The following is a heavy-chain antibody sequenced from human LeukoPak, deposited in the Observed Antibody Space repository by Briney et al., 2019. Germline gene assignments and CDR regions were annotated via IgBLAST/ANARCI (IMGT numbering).Heavy chain of an antibody. V-gene: IGHV3-9*01. CDR2: MSWNSGSI. CDR1: GFTFDDYA. CDR3: ARDRIPSAVAGTGGFDH. D-gene: IGHD6-19*01. J-gene: IGHJ4*02. Sequence: SLRLSCAASGFTFDDYAMHWVRQPPGKGLEWVSGMSWNSGSIGYADSVKGRFTISRDNAKNSLYLQMSSLRAEDTALYYCARDRIPSAVAGTGGFDHWGQGTLVSVSS.